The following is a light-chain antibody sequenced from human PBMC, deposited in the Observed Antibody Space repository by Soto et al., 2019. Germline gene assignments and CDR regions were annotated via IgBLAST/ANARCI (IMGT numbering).Light chain of an antibody. CDR2: DAS. Sequence: EILFTQSPGTLSLSPGERATPSWRASQSVSSSYLAWYQQKPGKAPRLLIYDASNRATGIPARLSGSGSGTDFTLPIRSLEPEDFAVYYCQQRSNWPSFGQGTRLEIK. CDR1: QSVSSSY. CDR3: QQRSNWPS. V-gene: IGKV3D-20*02. J-gene: IGKJ5*01.